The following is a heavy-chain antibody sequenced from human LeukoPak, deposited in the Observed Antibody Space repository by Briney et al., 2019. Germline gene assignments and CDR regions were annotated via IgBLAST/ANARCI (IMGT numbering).Heavy chain of an antibody. Sequence: SETLSLTCTVSGGSIRRGGYYWSWIRQHPGKGLKWIGYIYYSGSTYYNPSLKSRVTISVDTSKNQFSLKLSSVTAADTAVYYCARASLSDNWFDPWGQGTLVTVSS. D-gene: IGHD6-6*01. CDR1: GGSIRRGGYY. V-gene: IGHV4-31*03. J-gene: IGHJ5*02. CDR2: IYYSGST. CDR3: ARASLSDNWFDP.